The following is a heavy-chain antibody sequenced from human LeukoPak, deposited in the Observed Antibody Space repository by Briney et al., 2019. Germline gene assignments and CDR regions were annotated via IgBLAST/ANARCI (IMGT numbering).Heavy chain of an antibody. D-gene: IGHD2-15*01. CDR1: GGSISSSNW. CDR3: AREGVASGYYGMDV. J-gene: IGHJ6*02. CDR2: IYHSGST. V-gene: IGHV4-4*02. Sequence: PSETLSLTCAVSGGSISSSNWWSWVRQPPGKGLEWIGEIYHSGSTNYNPSLKSRVTISVDKSKNQFSLKLSSVTAADTAVYYCAREGVASGYYGMDVWGQGTTVTVSS.